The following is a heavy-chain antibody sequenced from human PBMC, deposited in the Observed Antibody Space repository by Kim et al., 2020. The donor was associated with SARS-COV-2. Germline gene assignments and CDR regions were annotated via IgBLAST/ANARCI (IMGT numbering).Heavy chain of an antibody. Sequence: GGSLRLSCAASGFTFSSYSMNWVRQAPGKGLEWVSSISSSSSYIYYADSVKGRFTISRDNAKNSLYLQMNSLRAEDTAVYYCARDELSEDYYGMDVWGQGTTVTVSS. CDR2: ISSSSSYI. J-gene: IGHJ6*02. CDR1: GFTFSSYS. CDR3: ARDELSEDYYGMDV. D-gene: IGHD3-16*02. V-gene: IGHV3-21*01.